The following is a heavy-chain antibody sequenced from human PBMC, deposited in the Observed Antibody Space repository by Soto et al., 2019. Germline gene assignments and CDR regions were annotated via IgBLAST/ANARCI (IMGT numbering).Heavy chain of an antibody. CDR1: GFTFSSYG. CDR3: AKDQTDYGGNSEGAFDI. Sequence: GGSLRLSCAASGFTFSSYGMHWVRQAPGKGLEWVAVISYDGSNKYYADSVKGRFTISRDNSKNTLYLQMNSLRDEDTAVYYCAKDQTDYGGNSEGAFDIWGQGTMVTVSS. D-gene: IGHD4-17*01. CDR2: ISYDGSNK. J-gene: IGHJ3*02. V-gene: IGHV3-30*18.